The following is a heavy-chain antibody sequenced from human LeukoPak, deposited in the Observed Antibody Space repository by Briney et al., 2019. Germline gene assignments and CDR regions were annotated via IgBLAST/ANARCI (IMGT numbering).Heavy chain of an antibody. CDR1: GGSFSGYY. V-gene: IGHV4-34*01. CDR3: ARDLSRYYYDSSGYPFDY. Sequence: SETLSLTCAVYGGSFSGYYWSWIRQPPGKGLEWIGEINHSGSTNYNPSLKSRVTISVDTSKNQFSLKLSSVTAADTAEYYCARDLSRYYYDSSGYPFDYWGQGTLVTVSS. D-gene: IGHD3-22*01. CDR2: INHSGST. J-gene: IGHJ4*02.